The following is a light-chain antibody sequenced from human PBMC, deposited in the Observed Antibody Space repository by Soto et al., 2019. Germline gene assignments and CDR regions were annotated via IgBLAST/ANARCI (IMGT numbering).Light chain of an antibody. J-gene: IGLJ1*01. CDR3: SSYTRRGTGV. CDR2: EVS. V-gene: IGLV2-14*01. CDR1: SSDVGAYNY. Sequence: QSALTQPASVSGSPGQSITISCTGTSSDVGAYNYVSWYQQHPGKAPKLMIYEVSNRPSGVSNRFSGSKSGNTASLTISGRQAEDEADYYCSSYTRRGTGVFGPGTKLTVL.